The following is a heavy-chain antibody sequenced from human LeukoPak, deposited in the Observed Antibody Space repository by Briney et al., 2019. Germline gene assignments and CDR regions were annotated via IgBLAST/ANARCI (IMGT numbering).Heavy chain of an antibody. D-gene: IGHD3-22*01. J-gene: IGHJ4*02. CDR3: AKDHLYDSSGYYSDY. CDR1: GFTFSSYA. Sequence: PGGSLRLSRAAPGFTFSSYAMSWVRQAPGKGLEWVSAISGSGGSTYYADSVKGRFTISRDNSKNTLYLQMNSLRAEDTAVYYCAKDHLYDSSGYYSDYWGQGTLVTVSS. CDR2: ISGSGGST. V-gene: IGHV3-23*01.